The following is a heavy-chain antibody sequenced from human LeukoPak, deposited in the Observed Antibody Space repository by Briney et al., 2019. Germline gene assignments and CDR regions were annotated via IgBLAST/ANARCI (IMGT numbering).Heavy chain of an antibody. CDR1: GFTFSNYW. J-gene: IGHJ6*03. CDR2: VDSDGGRT. CDR3: ARVHYYYYMDA. Sequence: GGSLRLSCAASGFTFSNYWMYWVRQAPGKGLVWVSRVDSDGGRTTYADSVKGRFTMSRDNAKNTLYLQMTSLRAEDTAVYYCARVHYYYYMDAWGKGTTVTVSS. V-gene: IGHV3-74*01.